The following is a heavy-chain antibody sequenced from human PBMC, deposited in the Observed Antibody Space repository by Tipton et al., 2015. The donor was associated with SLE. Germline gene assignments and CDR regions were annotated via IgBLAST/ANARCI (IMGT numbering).Heavy chain of an antibody. Sequence: TLSLTCTVSGGSISSSSYFWGWIRQPPGKGLEWIGSIYYSGNTYYNPSLKSRVTISVDTSKNQFSLKLSSVTAADTAVYYCARGSGSSSAHYYYYYMDVWGKGTTVTVSS. CDR2: IYYSGNT. V-gene: IGHV4-39*07. J-gene: IGHJ6*03. CDR1: GGSISSSSYF. CDR3: ARGSGSSSAHYYYYYMDV. D-gene: IGHD6-6*01.